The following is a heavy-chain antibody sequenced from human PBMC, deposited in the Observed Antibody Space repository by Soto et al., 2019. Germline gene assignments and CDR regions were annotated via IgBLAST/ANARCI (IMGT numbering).Heavy chain of an antibody. J-gene: IGHJ6*02. V-gene: IGHV5-10-1*01. CDR2: IDPSDSYT. CDR1: GDSFTSYW. Sequence: GESLKISCKGSGDSFTSYWISWVRQMPGKGLEWMGRIDPSDSYTNYSPSFQGHVTISADKSISTAYLQWSSLKASDTAMYYCARLAMATKRGYYGMDVCGQGTTVPVSS. CDR3: ARLAMATKRGYYGMDV. D-gene: IGHD5-12*01.